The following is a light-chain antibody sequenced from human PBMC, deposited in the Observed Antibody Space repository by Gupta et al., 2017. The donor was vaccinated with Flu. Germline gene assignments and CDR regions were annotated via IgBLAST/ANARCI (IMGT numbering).Light chain of an antibody. J-gene: IGLJ3*02. V-gene: IGLV1-44*01. CDR1: SSNIGRNT. CDR2: TNN. CDR3: ASWDDSLNGLV. Sequence: QSVLTQPPSASGTPGQRVTISCSGSSSNIGRNTVNWYHQSPGTAPRLLIYTNNQRPPGVPDRFSSSKAGTSASLAISVLQAGDEADYYGASWDDSLNGLVFGGGTKLTVL.